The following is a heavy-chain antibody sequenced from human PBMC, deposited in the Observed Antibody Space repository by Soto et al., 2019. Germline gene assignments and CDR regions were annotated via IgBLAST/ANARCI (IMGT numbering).Heavy chain of an antibody. J-gene: IGHJ4*02. CDR2: IYYSGST. CDR3: ARHPPYGDYVDY. Sequence: QLQLQESGPGLVKPSETLSLTCTVSGGSISSSSYYWGWIRQPPGKGLEWIGSIYYSGSTYYNPSLKSRVTISVDTSKNQFSLKLSSVTAADTAVYYCARHPPYGDYVDYWGQGTLVTVSS. V-gene: IGHV4-39*01. CDR1: GGSISSSSYY. D-gene: IGHD4-17*01.